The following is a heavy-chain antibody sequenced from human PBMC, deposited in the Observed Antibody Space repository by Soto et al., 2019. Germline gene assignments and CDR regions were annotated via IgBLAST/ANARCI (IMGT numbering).Heavy chain of an antibody. D-gene: IGHD3-3*01. CDR1: GFTFSSYA. J-gene: IGHJ6*02. V-gene: IGHV3-23*01. Sequence: GGSLRLSCAASGFTFSSYAMSWVRQAPGKGLEWVSAISGSGGSTYYADSVKGRFPISRDNSKNTLYLQMNSLRAEDTAVYYCARIPDPLWSGYSDYGMDVWGQGTTVTVSS. CDR2: ISGSGGST. CDR3: ARIPDPLWSGYSDYGMDV.